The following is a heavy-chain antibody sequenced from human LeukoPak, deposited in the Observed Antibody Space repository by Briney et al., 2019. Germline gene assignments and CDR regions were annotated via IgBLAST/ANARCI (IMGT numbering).Heavy chain of an antibody. V-gene: IGHV3-7*01. CDR1: GFTFNSYW. CDR3: ARLEDYDILTGFDY. J-gene: IGHJ4*02. Sequence: GGSLRLSWAASGFTFNSYWVSWVRQAPGKGLEWVANIKQDGSEKYYVDSVKGRFTISRDNAKNSLYLQMNSLRAEDTALYYCARLEDYDILTGFDYWGQGTLVTVSS. CDR2: IKQDGSEK. D-gene: IGHD3-9*01.